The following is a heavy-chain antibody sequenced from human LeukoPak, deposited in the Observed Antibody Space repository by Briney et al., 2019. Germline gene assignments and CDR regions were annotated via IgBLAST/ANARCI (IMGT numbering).Heavy chain of an antibody. Sequence: ASVKVSCKASGYTFTSYGISWVRQAPGQGLEWMGWISAYNGNTNYAQKLQGRVTMTTDTSTSTAYMELRSLRSDDTAVYYCARDGFLNYDILTGYYAVPHSFDCWGQGTLVTVSS. CDR2: ISAYNGNT. D-gene: IGHD3-9*01. CDR1: GYTFTSYG. CDR3: ARDGFLNYDILTGYYAVPHSFDC. J-gene: IGHJ4*02. V-gene: IGHV1-18*01.